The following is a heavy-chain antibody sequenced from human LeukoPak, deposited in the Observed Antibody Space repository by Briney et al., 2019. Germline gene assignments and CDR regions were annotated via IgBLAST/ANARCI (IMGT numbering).Heavy chain of an antibody. Sequence: WGSLRLSCAASGFTFSSYAMHWVRQAPGKGLEWVAVISYDGSNKYYADSVKGRFTISRDNSKNTLYLQMNSLRAEDTAVYYCARQWGSSSWTDFDYWGQGTLVTVSS. CDR3: ARQWGSSSWTDFDY. V-gene: IGHV3-30*01. CDR1: GFTFSSYA. CDR2: ISYDGSNK. D-gene: IGHD6-13*01. J-gene: IGHJ4*02.